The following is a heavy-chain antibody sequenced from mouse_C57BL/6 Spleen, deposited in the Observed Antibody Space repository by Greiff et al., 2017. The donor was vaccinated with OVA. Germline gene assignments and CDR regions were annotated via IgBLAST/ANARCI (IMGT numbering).Heavy chain of an antibody. CDR1: GYTFTSYG. J-gene: IGHJ1*03. Sequence: VQLQESGAELARPGASVKLSCKASGYTFTSYGISWVKQRTGQGLEWIGEIYPRSGNTYYNEKFKGKATLTAYKSSSTAYMELRSLTSEDSAVYFCARNLGDYWYFDVWGTGTTVTVSS. V-gene: IGHV1-81*01. CDR3: ARNLGDYWYFDV. CDR2: IYPRSGNT.